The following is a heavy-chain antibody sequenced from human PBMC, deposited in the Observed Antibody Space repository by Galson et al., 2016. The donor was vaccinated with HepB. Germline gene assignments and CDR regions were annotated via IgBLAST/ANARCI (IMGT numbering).Heavy chain of an antibody. CDR3: AKGFMVRGVIAAFDI. J-gene: IGHJ3*02. V-gene: IGHV3-23*01. CDR2: ISGSAAST. D-gene: IGHD3-10*01. Sequence: QAPGKGLEWVSAISGSAASTYHADSVKGRFTISRDNSKNTLYLQMNSLRAEDTAVYYCAKGFMVRGVIAAFDIWGHGTMVTVSS.